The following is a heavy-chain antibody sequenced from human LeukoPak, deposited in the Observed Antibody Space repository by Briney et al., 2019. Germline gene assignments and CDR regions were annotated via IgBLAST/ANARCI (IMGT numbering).Heavy chain of an antibody. Sequence: GGSLRLSCAASGFTVSQNYMSWVRQAPGRGLEWVSLIYADGATHYADSVKGRFTTSRDNSKNTVYLEMNSLRPEDTAVYYCARDGGGTKAWVEFDPWGQGTL. CDR3: ARDGGGTKAWVEFDP. CDR2: IYADGAT. V-gene: IGHV3-66*02. J-gene: IGHJ5*02. D-gene: IGHD1/OR15-1a*01. CDR1: GFTVSQNY.